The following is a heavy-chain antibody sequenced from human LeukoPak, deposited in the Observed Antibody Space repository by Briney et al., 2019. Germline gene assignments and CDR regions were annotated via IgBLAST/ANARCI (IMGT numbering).Heavy chain of an antibody. CDR3: ARDMYYDILTGCPEEDSAFDY. V-gene: IGHV3-21*01. CDR1: GFTFSSYS. D-gene: IGHD3-9*01. Sequence: GGSLRLSCAASGFTFSSYSMNWVRQAPGKGLEWVSSISSSSSYIYYADSVKGRFTISRDNAKNSLYLQMNSLRAEDTAVYYCARDMYYDILTGCPEEDSAFDYWGRGTLVTVSS. J-gene: IGHJ4*02. CDR2: ISSSSSYI.